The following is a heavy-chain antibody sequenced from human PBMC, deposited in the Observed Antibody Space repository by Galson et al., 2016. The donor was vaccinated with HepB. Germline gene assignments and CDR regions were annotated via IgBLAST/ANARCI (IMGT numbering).Heavy chain of an antibody. J-gene: IGHJ4*02. CDR1: GFTVSSNY. CDR2: IYSGGST. D-gene: IGHD6-19*01. CDR3: ANQHTTGWYSCLTH. Sequence: SLRLSCAASGFTVSSNYMSWVRQAPGKGLEWVSLIYSGGSTYYADSVKGRFTISRDNSKNTVYLQMNTLRAEDTAVYYCANQHTTGWYSCLTHWGQGTLVTVSS. V-gene: IGHV3-53*01.